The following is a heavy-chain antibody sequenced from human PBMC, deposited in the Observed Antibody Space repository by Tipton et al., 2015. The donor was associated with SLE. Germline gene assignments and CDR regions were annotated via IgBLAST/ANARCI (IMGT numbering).Heavy chain of an antibody. CDR3: ARGYDYGATADV. CDR2: ISRGGSTI. D-gene: IGHD4/OR15-4a*01. V-gene: IGHV3-11*01. Sequence: SLRLSCVASGFTFSDFSMSWIRQAPGKGLEWVSYISRGGSTIYYADSVKGRSTISGDSARNSLYLQMNNLRGEDTAVYYCARGYDYGATADVWGQGTMVTVSS. J-gene: IGHJ3*01. CDR1: GFTFSDFS.